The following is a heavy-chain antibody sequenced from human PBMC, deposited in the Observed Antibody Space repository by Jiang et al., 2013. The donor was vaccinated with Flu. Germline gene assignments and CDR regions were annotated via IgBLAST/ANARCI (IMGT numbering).Heavy chain of an antibody. V-gene: IGHV1-69*01. CDR1: GGTFSSYA. Sequence: SGAEVKKPGSSVKVSCKASGGTFSSYAISWVRQAPGQGLEWMGGIIPIFGTANYAQKFQGRVTITADESTSTAYMELSSLRSEDTAVYYCARAKTVAGTSDYGGYYYGMDVWGQGTTVTVSS. D-gene: IGHD6-19*01. CDR3: ARAKTVAGTSDYGGYYYGMDV. J-gene: IGHJ6*02. CDR2: IIPIFGTA.